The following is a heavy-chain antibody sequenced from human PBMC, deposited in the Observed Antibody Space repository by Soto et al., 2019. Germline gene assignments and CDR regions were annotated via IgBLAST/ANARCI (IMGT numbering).Heavy chain of an antibody. Sequence: SETLSLTCTVSGGSISSGDYYWGWIRQPPGKGLEWIGSIYYSGSTYYNPSLKSRVTISVDTSKSHFSLKLTSVTAADTAAYYCARPGGSGWFYFDSWGQGSQVTVSS. D-gene: IGHD6-13*01. CDR1: GGSISSGDYY. CDR2: IYYSGST. V-gene: IGHV4-39*02. J-gene: IGHJ4*02. CDR3: ARPGGSGWFYFDS.